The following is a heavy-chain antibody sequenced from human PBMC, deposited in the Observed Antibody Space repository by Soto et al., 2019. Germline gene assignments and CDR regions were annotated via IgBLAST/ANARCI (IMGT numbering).Heavy chain of an antibody. V-gene: IGHV1-58*01. CDR3: AAALHYCGDYVGFYFDY. Sequence: QMQLVQSGPEVKKPGTSVKVSCKASGFNFTSSAVQWVRQARGQRLELIGWIVVGSGNTNYAQKFQERVTITRDMSTSTAYMELISLRFEYTAVYYCAAALHYCGDYVGFYFDYWGQGTLVTVSS. J-gene: IGHJ4*02. CDR2: IVVGSGNT. CDR1: GFNFTSSA. D-gene: IGHD4-17*01.